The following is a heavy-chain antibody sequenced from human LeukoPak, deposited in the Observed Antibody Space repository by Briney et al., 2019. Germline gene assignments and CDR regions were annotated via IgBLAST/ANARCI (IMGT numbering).Heavy chain of an antibody. Sequence: SETLSLTCAVHGGSSRGYYWSWTRQPPAKGLEWIREIYHSARNNYNTTLKSRVTISVDTSKNQLSLKLTSVNAAATAVYYCAIVGGSYPYWGQGTLVTVSS. CDR3: AIVGGSYPY. D-gene: IGHD1-26*01. CDR1: GGSSRGYY. J-gene: IGHJ4*02. V-gene: IGHV4-34*01. CDR2: IYHSARN.